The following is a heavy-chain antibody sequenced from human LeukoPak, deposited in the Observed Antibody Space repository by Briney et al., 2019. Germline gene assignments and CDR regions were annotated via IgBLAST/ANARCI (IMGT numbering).Heavy chain of an antibody. Sequence: PSETLSLTCAVSGGSISSGGYSWSWIRQPPGKGLEWIGYIYHSGSTYYNPSLKSRVTISVDRSKNQFSLKLSSVTAADTAVYYCASGLYYYDSSGYYPPLNYWGQGTLVTVSS. CDR2: IYHSGST. D-gene: IGHD3-22*01. CDR1: GGSISSGGYS. J-gene: IGHJ4*02. V-gene: IGHV4-30-2*01. CDR3: ASGLYYYDSSGYYPPLNY.